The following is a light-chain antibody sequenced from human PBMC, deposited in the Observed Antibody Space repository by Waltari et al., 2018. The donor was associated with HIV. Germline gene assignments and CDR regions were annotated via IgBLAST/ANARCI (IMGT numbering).Light chain of an antibody. J-gene: IGLJ3*02. CDR1: TGAVTSGHN. CDR3: LLSYSGARV. V-gene: IGLV7-46*01. CDR2: DTT. Sequence: QAVVTQEPSLTVAPGGTVTIACGPSTGAVTSGHNHYCFQQKPGQAPRTLIYDTTNKHSWTPARFSGSLLGGKAALTLSGAQAEDEAEYYCLLSYSGARVFGGGTKLTVL.